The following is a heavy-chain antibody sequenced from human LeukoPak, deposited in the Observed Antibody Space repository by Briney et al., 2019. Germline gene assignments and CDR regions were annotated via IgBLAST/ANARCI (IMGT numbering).Heavy chain of an antibody. CDR2: INPNSGGT. Sequence: ASVKVSCKASGYTFTGYYMHWVRQAPGQGLEWMGRINPNSGGTNYAQKFQGRVTMTRDTSISTAYMELSRLRSDDTAVYYCARVVDSSSWYYFDYWGQGTLVTVSS. D-gene: IGHD6-13*01. V-gene: IGHV1-2*06. CDR1: GYTFTGYY. CDR3: ARVVDSSSWYYFDY. J-gene: IGHJ4*02.